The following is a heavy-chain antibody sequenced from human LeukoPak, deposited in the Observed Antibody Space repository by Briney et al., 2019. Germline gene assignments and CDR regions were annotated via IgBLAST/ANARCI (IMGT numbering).Heavy chain of an antibody. D-gene: IGHD6-19*01. J-gene: IGHJ3*02. CDR3: ASRSSIAVAAGVGAFDI. CDR1: GGSISSYY. Sequence: SETLSLTCTVSGGSISSYYWSWIRQPPGKGLEWIGYIYYSGSTNYNPSLKSRVTISVDTSKNQFSLKLSSVTAADTAVYYCASRSSIAVAAGVGAFDIWGQGTMVTVSS. V-gene: IGHV4-59*12. CDR2: IYYSGST.